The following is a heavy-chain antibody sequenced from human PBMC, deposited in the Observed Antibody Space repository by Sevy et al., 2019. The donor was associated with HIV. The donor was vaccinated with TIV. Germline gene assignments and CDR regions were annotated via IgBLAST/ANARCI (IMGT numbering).Heavy chain of an antibody. CDR3: ARMNYDVSSCYDFANWFDP. V-gene: IGHV1-18*01. CDR1: GYTLSTSG. CDR2: SNPNHDP. D-gene: IGHD3-16*01. J-gene: IGHJ5*02. Sequence: ASVKVSCKASGYTLSTSGITWVRQAPGQGLEWVGWSNPNHDPDYAQSLQGRLTMTTDKSTSKADMELRSLISSDTAVYYCARMNYDVSSCYDFANWFDPWGQGTLVTVSS.